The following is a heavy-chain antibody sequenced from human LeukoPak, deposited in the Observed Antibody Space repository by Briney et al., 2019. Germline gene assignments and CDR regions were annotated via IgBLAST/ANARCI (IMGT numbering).Heavy chain of an antibody. CDR1: GFTFSSYE. J-gene: IGHJ4*02. Sequence: GGSLRLSCAASGFTFSSYEMNWVRQAPGKGLEWVSYISSSGSTIYYADSVKGRFTISRDNAKNSLYLQMNSLRAEDTAVYYCARDAMGIQLWFFDYWGQGTLVTVSS. V-gene: IGHV3-48*03. CDR3: ARDAMGIQLWFFDY. D-gene: IGHD5-18*01. CDR2: ISSSGSTI.